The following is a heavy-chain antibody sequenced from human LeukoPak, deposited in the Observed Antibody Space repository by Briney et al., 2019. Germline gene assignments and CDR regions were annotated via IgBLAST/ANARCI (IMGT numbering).Heavy chain of an antibody. CDR2: IYDSGSA. CDR3: TRAQKAVGATSPHIDV. J-gene: IGHJ6*03. Sequence: KPSETLSLTCTVSGGSITTYYWSWIRQSPGKGLEWIAYIYDSGSANYNPSLKSRVTISVDTSKNQFSLKLSSVTAADTAVYYCTRAQKAVGATSPHIDVWGKGTTVIVSS. D-gene: IGHD1-26*01. V-gene: IGHV4-59*01. CDR1: GGSITTYY.